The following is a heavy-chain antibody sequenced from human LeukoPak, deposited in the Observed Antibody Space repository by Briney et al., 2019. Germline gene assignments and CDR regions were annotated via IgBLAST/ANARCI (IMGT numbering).Heavy chain of an antibody. D-gene: IGHD3-9*01. CDR1: GFTFSNAW. J-gene: IGHJ3*02. CDR3: TTEYDILTGYPRPDAFDI. CDR2: IKSKTDGGTT. Sequence: GGSLRLSCAASGFTFSNAWMSWVRQAPGKGLEWVGRIKSKTDGGTTDYAAPVKGRFIISRDDSKTTLYLQMNSLKTEDTAVYYCTTEYDILTGYPRPDAFDIWGQGTMVTVSS. V-gene: IGHV3-15*01.